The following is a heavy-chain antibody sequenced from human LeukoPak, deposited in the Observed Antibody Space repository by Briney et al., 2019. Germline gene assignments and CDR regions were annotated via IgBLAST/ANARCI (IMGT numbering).Heavy chain of an antibody. J-gene: IGHJ1*01. D-gene: IGHD6-13*01. V-gene: IGHV3-23*01. CDR1: GFTFRTYA. CDR2: ISDSGDGT. Sequence: GGSLRLSCAASGFTFRTYAMSWVRQAPGKGLEWVSGISDSGDGTYYAESVKGRFTISRDNSKNTVFLQMNSLRAEDTAVYYCAKKPAGNAEYFQHWGQGTLVTVSS. CDR3: AKKPAGNAEYFQH.